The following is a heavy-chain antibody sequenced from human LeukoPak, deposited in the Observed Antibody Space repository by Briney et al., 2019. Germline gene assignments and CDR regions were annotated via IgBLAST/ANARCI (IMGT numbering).Heavy chain of an antibody. J-gene: IGHJ4*02. Sequence: ASVKVSCKASGYTFTSYYMHWVRQAPGQGLEWMGWINPNSGGTNYAQKFQGRVTLTRDTSISTAYMELSRLRSDDTAVYYCARQELVDVVATTYWGQGTLVTVSS. D-gene: IGHD5-12*01. CDR1: GYTFTSYY. CDR2: INPNSGGT. CDR3: ARQELVDVVATTY. V-gene: IGHV1-2*02.